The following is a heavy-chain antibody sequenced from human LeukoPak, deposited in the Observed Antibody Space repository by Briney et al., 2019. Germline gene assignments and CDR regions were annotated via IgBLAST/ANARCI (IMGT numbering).Heavy chain of an antibody. CDR2: ISSSSTI. V-gene: IGHV3-48*02. Sequence: GSLRLSCAASGFTFSSYSMNWVRQAPGKGLEWVSYISSSSTIYYADSVKGRFTISRDNAKNSLYLQMNSLRDEDTAVYYCASRIAVAWGQGTLVTVSS. D-gene: IGHD6-19*01. CDR1: GFTFSSYS. J-gene: IGHJ4*02. CDR3: ASRIAVA.